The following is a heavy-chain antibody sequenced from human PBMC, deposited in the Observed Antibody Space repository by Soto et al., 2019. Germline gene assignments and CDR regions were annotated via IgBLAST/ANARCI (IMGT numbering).Heavy chain of an antibody. CDR1: AGTISSGSYC. D-gene: IGHD1-1*01. V-gene: IGHV4-39*02. J-gene: IGHJ5*02. CDR2: VSYRRNT. Sequence: PSLTMPLTWTVFAGTISSGSYCRGLISQPPGKGPEWISSVSYRRNTYYNRCLTSRVTISVDTSKILCCLNLSSVTAADPALYYGARDYWINNWFDHWGQRTPVTVA. CDR3: ARDYWINNWFDH.